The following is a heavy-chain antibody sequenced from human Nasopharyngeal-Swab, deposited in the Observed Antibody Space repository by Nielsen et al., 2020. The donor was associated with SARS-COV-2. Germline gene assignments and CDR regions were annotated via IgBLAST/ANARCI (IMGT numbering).Heavy chain of an antibody. D-gene: IGHD6-6*01. Sequence: GSLRLSCAASGFTFSSYGMHWVRQAPGKGLEWVAVIWYDGSNKYYADSVKGRFTISRDNSKNTLYLQMSSLRAEDTAVYYCVLMEVGAARPYWGQGTLVTVSS. CDR3: VLMEVGAARPY. V-gene: IGHV3-30*02. CDR1: GFTFSSYG. J-gene: IGHJ4*02. CDR2: IWYDGSNK.